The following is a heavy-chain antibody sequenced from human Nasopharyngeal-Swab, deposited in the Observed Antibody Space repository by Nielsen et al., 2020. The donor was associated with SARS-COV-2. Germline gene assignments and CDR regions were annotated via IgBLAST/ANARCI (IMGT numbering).Heavy chain of an antibody. J-gene: IGHJ4*02. D-gene: IGHD5-18*01. CDR1: GFTFSSYG. CDR2: ISYDGSNK. CDR3: AKGKGVDTAMVFDY. Sequence: GESLKISCAASGFTFSSYGMHWVRQAPGKGLEWVAVISYDGSNKYYADSVKGRFTISRDNSKNTLYLQMNSLRAEDTAVYYCAKGKGVDTAMVFDYWGQGTLVTVSS. V-gene: IGHV3-30*18.